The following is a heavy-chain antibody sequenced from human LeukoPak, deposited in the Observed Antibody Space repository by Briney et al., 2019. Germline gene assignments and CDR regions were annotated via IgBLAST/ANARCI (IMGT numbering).Heavy chain of an antibody. J-gene: IGHJ4*02. CDR2: ISYDGSNK. CDR1: GFTFSSYA. Sequence: GGSLRLSCAASGFTFSSYAMHWVRQAPGKGLEWVAVISYDGSNKYYADSVKGRFTISRDISNNTLSLQMSSLRAEDTAVYYCAGGTNFWSGYSFDSWGQGTLVTVSS. D-gene: IGHD3-3*01. V-gene: IGHV3-30*14. CDR3: AGGTNFWSGYSFDS.